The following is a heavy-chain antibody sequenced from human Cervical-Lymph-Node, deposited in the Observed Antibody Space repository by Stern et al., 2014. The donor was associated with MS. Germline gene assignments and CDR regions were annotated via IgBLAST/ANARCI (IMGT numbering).Heavy chain of an antibody. V-gene: IGHV4-59*11. CDR1: GGSINDHY. CDR3: ARDFVVYDFWNKERGDYQYFGMDV. D-gene: IGHD3-3*01. CDR2: SYYSGST. Sequence: QVQLQESGPGLVKPSETLSLSCTVSGGSINDHYWTWIRQPPGKGLEWIGHSYYSGSTKYNPSLKSRVTISVDTSKNQFSLKVTSVTAADTAVYYCARDFVVYDFWNKERGDYQYFGMDVWGQGTTVTVSS. J-gene: IGHJ6*02.